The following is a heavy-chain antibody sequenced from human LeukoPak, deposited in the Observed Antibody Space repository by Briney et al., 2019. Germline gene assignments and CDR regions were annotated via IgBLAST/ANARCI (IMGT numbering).Heavy chain of an antibody. CDR2: ISWNSGSI. CDR1: GFTFDDYA. Sequence: GGSLRLSRAASGFTFDDYAMHWVRQAPGKGLEWVSGISWNSGSIGYADSVKGRFTISRDNAKNSLYLQMNSLRAEDTALYYCAKDGSFTIRFPSFQHWGQGTLVTVSS. J-gene: IGHJ1*01. CDR3: AKDGSFTIRFPSFQH. V-gene: IGHV3-9*01. D-gene: IGHD3-10*01.